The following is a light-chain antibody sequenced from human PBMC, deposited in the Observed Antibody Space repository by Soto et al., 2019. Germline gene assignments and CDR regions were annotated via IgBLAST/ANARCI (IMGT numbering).Light chain of an antibody. CDR3: QQRSSWPLLT. CDR1: QSVSNY. J-gene: IGKJ4*01. Sequence: EIVLTQSPATLSLSPGERATLSYRASQSVSNYLAWLQQKPGQAPRLLIYDASNRATGIPARFSGSGFGTDFTLTISSLEPEDFAVYYCQQRSSWPLLTFGGGTKVEI. V-gene: IGKV3-11*01. CDR2: DAS.